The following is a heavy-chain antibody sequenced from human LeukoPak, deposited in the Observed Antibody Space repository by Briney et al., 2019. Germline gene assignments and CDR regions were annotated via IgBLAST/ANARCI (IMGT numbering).Heavy chain of an antibody. J-gene: IGHJ4*02. V-gene: IGHV4-34*01. D-gene: IGHD3-16*02. CDR3: ARVKVDYVWGSYSYTPASAFDY. CDR2: INHSGST. CDR1: GGSISSYY. Sequence: PSETLSLTCTVSGGSISSYYWSWIRQPPGKGLEWIGEINHSGSTNYNPSLKSRVTISVDTSKNQFSLKLSSVTAADTAVYYCARVKVDYVWGSYSYTPASAFDYWGQGTLVTVSS.